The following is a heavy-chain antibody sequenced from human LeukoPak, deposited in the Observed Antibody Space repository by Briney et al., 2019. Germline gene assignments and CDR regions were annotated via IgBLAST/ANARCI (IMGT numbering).Heavy chain of an antibody. D-gene: IGHD2-2*01. CDR3: ARGSSAHFDY. CDR2: IYSGGST. CDR1: GFTVSSKY. J-gene: IGHJ4*02. Sequence: GGSLRLSCAASGFTVSSKYMSWVRQAPGKGLEWVSVIYSGGSTYYADSVKGRFTISRDNSKSTLYLQMNSLKAEDTAVYYCARGSSAHFDYWGQGTLVTVSS. V-gene: IGHV3-53*01.